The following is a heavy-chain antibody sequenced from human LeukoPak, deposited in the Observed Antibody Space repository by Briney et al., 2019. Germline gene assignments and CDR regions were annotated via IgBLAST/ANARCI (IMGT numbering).Heavy chain of an antibody. CDR1: GFTFSSYG. CDR3: AKDIGEGYQLLYNYYYGMDV. Sequence: GGSLRLSCAASGFTFSSYGMHWVRQAPGKGLEWVAVISYDGSNKYYADSVKGRFTISRDNAKNSLYLQMNSLRAEDTALYYCAKDIGEGYQLLYNYYYGMDVWGQGTTVTVSS. D-gene: IGHD2-2*01. CDR2: ISYDGSNK. J-gene: IGHJ6*02. V-gene: IGHV3-30*18.